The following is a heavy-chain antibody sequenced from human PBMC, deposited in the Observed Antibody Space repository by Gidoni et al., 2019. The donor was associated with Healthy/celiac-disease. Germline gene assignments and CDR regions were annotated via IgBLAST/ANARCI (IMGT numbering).Heavy chain of an antibody. CDR1: GYTFTSYD. J-gene: IGHJ4*02. CDR3: ARRDSSGYYYFDY. D-gene: IGHD3-22*01. V-gene: IGHV1-8*01. CDR2: MNPNSGNT. Sequence: QVQLLQSGSEVKKPGASVQVSCKASGYTFTSYDINWVRQATGQGLEWMGWMNPNSGNTGDAQKYQGKVTMTRNTSISTAYMELSSLRSEDTAVYYCARRDSSGYYYFDYWGQGTLVTVSS.